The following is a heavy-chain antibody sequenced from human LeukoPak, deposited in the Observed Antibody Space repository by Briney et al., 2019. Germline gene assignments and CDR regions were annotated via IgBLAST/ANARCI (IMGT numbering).Heavy chain of an antibody. D-gene: IGHD2-15*01. CDR1: GYSFTSYW. CDR3: ARHPTYCSGGSCYLLSGMDV. J-gene: IGHJ6*02. V-gene: IGHV5-51*01. CDR2: IYPGDSDT. Sequence: GESLKISCKGSGYSFTSYWIGWVRQMPGKGLEWMGIIYPGDSDTRYSPSFQGQVTISADKSISTAYLQWSSLKASDTAMYYCARHPTYCSGGSCYLLSGMDVWGQGTTVTVSS.